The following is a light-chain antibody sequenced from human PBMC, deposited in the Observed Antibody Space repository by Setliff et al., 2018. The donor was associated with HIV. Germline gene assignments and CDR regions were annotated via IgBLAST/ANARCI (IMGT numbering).Light chain of an antibody. V-gene: IGLV2-14*03. Sequence: QSALTQTASVSGSPGQSITISCSGNNSDIGSHDYVSWYQQHPGKAPKLIIFSVTYRPSVVSDRFSGSKSGNTASLTISGLQAEEEADYYCTSYAGSNRLGVFGSGTKVTVL. CDR2: SVT. CDR1: NSDIGSHDY. CDR3: TSYAGSNRLGV. J-gene: IGLJ1*01.